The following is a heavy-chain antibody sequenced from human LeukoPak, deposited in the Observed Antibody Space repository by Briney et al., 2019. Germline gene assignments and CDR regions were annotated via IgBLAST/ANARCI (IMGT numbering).Heavy chain of an antibody. D-gene: IGHD7-27*01. CDR3: TCDPNWVFDN. Sequence: PSETLSLXCAVSGYSISSGYYWGWIRQSPGKGLEWIGSIYQSGTTHYNPSLKSRVTISVDTSKDQFSLKLSSVTAADTAVYYCTCDPNWVFDNWGQGTLVTVSS. CDR2: IYQSGTT. CDR1: GYSISSGYY. V-gene: IGHV4-38-2*01. J-gene: IGHJ4*02.